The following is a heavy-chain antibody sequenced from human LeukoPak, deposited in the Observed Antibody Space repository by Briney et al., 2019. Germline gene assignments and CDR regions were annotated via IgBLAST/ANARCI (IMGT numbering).Heavy chain of an antibody. Sequence: GSLRLSCAASGFTFSGYDMHWVRQATGKGLEWVSAIGTAGDTYYPGSVKGRFTISRENAKNSLYLQINGLRAGDTAVYYCARAPLGGYGPWYWGQGTPVTVSS. CDR1: GFTFSGYD. CDR2: IGTAGDT. J-gene: IGHJ4*02. V-gene: IGHV3-13*01. CDR3: ARAPLGGYGPWY. D-gene: IGHD3-22*01.